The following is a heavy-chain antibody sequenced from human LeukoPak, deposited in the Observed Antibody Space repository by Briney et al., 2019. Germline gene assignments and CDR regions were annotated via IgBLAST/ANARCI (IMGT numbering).Heavy chain of an antibody. CDR3: QLYYDSSGYTDY. CDR1: GGSISSSSYY. V-gene: IGHV4-39*07. J-gene: IGHJ4*02. D-gene: IGHD3-22*01. CDR2: IYYSGST. Sequence: SETLSLTCTVSGGSISSSSYYWGWIRQPPGKGLEWIGSIYYSGSTYYNPSLKSRVTISVDTSKNQFSLKLSSVTAADTAVYYCQLYYDSSGYTDYWGQGTLVTVSS.